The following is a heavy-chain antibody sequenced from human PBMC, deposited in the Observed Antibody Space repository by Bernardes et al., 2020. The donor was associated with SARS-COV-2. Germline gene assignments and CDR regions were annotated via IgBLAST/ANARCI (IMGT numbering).Heavy chain of an antibody. Sequence: GGSLSLSCAASGFPFSTYSMYWVRQTPGKGLEWVSHIGPSSRDISCADSVKGRFTTSRDDAKNSLYLQMNSLTVEDTAVYYCARRLIVEDRAGLDYWGQGTLVIVSS. V-gene: IGHV3-21*05. CDR3: ARRLIVEDRAGLDY. D-gene: IGHD2-15*01. CDR2: IGPSSRDI. J-gene: IGHJ4*02. CDR1: GFPFSTYS.